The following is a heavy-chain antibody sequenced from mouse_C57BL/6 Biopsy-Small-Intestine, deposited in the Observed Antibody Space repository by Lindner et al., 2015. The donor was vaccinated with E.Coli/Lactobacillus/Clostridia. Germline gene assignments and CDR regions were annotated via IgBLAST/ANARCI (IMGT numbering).Heavy chain of an antibody. J-gene: IGHJ1*01. CDR2: INPNGDGT. D-gene: IGHD3-1*01. Sequence: SVKVSCKASGDTFTGFYMHWVRQAPGQGLEWVGWINPNGDGTTYATKFQGRVTMTRDTSSSAAYMELTRLRSDDTAVYYCAFERRARGLDVWGQGTTVTVSS. V-gene: IGHV1-72*04. CDR1: GDTFTGFY. CDR3: AFERRARGLDV.